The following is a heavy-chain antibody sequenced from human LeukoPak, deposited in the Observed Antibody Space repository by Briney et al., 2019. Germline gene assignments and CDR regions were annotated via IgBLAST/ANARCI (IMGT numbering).Heavy chain of an antibody. CDR2: INPNSGGT. CDR3: ARDPLEYSGYDLEVY. V-gene: IGHV1-2*02. CDR1: GYTFIGYY. J-gene: IGHJ4*02. Sequence: GASVKVSCEASGYTFIGYYMHWVRQAPGQGLEWMGWINPNSGGTNYAQKFQGRVTMTRDTSISTAYMELSRLRSDDTAVYYCARDPLEYSGYDLEVYWGQGTLVTVSS. D-gene: IGHD5-12*01.